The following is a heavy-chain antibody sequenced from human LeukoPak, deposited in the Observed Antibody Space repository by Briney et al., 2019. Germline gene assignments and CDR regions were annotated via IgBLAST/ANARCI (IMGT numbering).Heavy chain of an antibody. CDR2: IYTSGST. D-gene: IGHD1-26*01. J-gene: IGHJ4*02. CDR3: ARVSVAATNSFDY. Sequence: PSETLSLTCTVSGGSISSGSYYWSWIRQPAGKGLEWIGRIYTSGSTNYNPSLKSRVTISVDTSKNQFSLELSSVTAADTAVYYCARVSVAATNSFDYWGQGTLVTVSS. V-gene: IGHV4-61*02. CDR1: GGSISSGSYY.